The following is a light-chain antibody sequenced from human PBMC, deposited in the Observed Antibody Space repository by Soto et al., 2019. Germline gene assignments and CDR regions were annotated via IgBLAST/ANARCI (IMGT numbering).Light chain of an antibody. Sequence: QSVLTQPPSASGTPGQRVTISCSGSSSNIGSNTVNWYQQLSGTAPKLLIYSSDQRPSGVPDRFSGSKSGTSASLAISGLQSDDETDYYCAAWDDSLDGWVFGGGTKLTVL. CDR2: SSD. CDR3: AAWDDSLDGWV. CDR1: SSNIGSNT. J-gene: IGLJ3*02. V-gene: IGLV1-44*01.